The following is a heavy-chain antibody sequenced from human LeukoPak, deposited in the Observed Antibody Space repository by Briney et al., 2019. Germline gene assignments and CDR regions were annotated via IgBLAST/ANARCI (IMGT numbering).Heavy chain of an antibody. D-gene: IGHD3/OR15-3a*01. CDR2: IYYSGST. CDR1: GGSISSSSYY. CDR3: ARQTGSGLFILP. J-gene: IGHJ4*02. V-gene: IGHV4-39*01. Sequence: PSETLSLTCTVSGGSISSSSYYWGWIRQPPGKGLEWIGSIYYSGSTYYNPSLKSRVSISIDTSKNQFSLRLTSVTAADTAVYYCARQTGSGLFILPGGQGTLVTVSS.